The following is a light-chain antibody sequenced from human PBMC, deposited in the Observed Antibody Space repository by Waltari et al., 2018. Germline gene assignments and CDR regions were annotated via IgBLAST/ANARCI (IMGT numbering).Light chain of an antibody. CDR1: SSDVGGYNY. V-gene: IGLV2-11*01. CDR2: DVI. J-gene: IGLJ2*01. CDR3: CSYAGSYTVV. Sequence: QSALTQPRSVSGSPGQSVTISCTGTSSDVGGYNYVSWYQHHPGKAPKLLIFDVIKRPSGVPDRFSGSKSGNTASLTISRLQAEDEADYCCCSYAGSYTVVFGGGTRLTVL.